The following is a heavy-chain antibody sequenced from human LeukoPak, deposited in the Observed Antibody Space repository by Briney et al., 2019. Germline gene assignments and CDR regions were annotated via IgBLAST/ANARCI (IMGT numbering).Heavy chain of an antibody. D-gene: IGHD5/OR15-5a*01. CDR2: ISAYNGNT. CDR3: ARMCPPSFFFDY. CDR1: GGTFSSYA. V-gene: IGHV1-18*01. J-gene: IGHJ4*02. Sequence: GSSVKVSCKASGGTFSSYAISWVRQAPGQGLEWMGWISAYNGNTNYAQKLQGRVTMTTDTSTSTAYMELSSLRSEDTAVYYCARMCPPSFFFDYWGQGTLVTVSS.